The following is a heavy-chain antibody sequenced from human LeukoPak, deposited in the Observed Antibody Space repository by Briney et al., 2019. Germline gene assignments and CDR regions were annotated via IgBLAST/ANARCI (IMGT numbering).Heavy chain of an antibody. D-gene: IGHD6-19*01. CDR1: GFTVSSNY. Sequence: GGSLRLSCAASGFTVSSNYMSWVRQAPGKGLEWVSVIYSGGSTYYADSVKGRSTISRDNSKNTLYLQMNSLRAEDTAVYYCARVGGWPYYFDYWGQGTLVTVSS. J-gene: IGHJ4*02. V-gene: IGHV3-53*01. CDR3: ARVGGWPYYFDY. CDR2: IYSGGST.